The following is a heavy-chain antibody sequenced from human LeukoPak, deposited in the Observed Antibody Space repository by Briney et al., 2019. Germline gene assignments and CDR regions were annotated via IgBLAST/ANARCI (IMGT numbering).Heavy chain of an antibody. CDR1: GFTFSSYV. J-gene: IGHJ4*02. CDR3: ARGPSGYHNT. CDR2: ISYDGSNE. Sequence: GGSLRLSCAASGFTFSSYVMHWVRQAPGKGLEWVAIISYDGSNEYYADSVKGRFTISRDNSKNTLYLQMNSLRAGDTAVYYCARGPSGYHNTGGQGTLVTVSS. V-gene: IGHV3-30*14. D-gene: IGHD5-12*01.